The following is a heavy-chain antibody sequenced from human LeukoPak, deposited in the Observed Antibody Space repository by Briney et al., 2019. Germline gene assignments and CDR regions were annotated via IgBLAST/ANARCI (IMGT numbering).Heavy chain of an antibody. CDR3: ARGPSGWGSLDS. CDR2: INSDGSST. Sequence: GGSLRLSCAASGFTLSGYWMHWVRQAPGKGLVWVSRINSDGSSTNYADSVKGRFTISRDNAKNTLYLQVKSLRAEDTAVYYCARGPSGWGSLDSWGQGTLVTVSS. J-gene: IGHJ4*02. V-gene: IGHV3-74*01. CDR1: GFTLSGYW. D-gene: IGHD7-27*01.